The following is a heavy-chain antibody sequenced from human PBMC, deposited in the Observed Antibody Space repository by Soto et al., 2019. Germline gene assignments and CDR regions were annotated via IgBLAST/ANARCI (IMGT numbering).Heavy chain of an antibody. J-gene: IGHJ4*02. CDR1: GGSFSGYY. V-gene: IGHV4-34*01. D-gene: IGHD3-16*02. CDR3: ARGRVLAY. Sequence: QVQLQQWGAGLLKPSETLSLTCAVYGGSFSGYYWSWIRQPPGKGLEWIGETTHSGSSNYNPSLKSRVTISVDTSKNQFSLKLSSVTAADTAVYYCARGRVLAYWGQGNLVTVSS. CDR2: TTHSGSS.